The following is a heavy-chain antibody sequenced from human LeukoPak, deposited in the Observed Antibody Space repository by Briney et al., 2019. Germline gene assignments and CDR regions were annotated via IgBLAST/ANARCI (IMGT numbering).Heavy chain of an antibody. D-gene: IGHD7-27*01. J-gene: IGHJ6*04. CDR1: GGSLSGYH. Sequence: SETLSLTCGVYGGSLSGYHWSWIRQPPGKGLEWIGYIYYSGSTYYNPSLKSRVTISVDTSKNQFSLKLSSVTAADTAVYYCARDGEDRMDVWGKGTTVTVSS. CDR3: ARDGEDRMDV. CDR2: IYYSGST. V-gene: IGHV4-34*09.